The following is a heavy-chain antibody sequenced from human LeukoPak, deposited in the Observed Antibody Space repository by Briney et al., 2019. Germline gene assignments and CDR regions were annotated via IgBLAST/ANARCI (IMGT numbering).Heavy chain of an antibody. D-gene: IGHD6-6*01. CDR2: IYYSGST. Sequence: SETLSLTCTVPGGSISSSSYYWGWIRQPPGKGLEWIGSIYYSGSTYYNPSLKSRVTISVDTSKNQFSLKLSSVTAADTAVYYCARHTSSIAARPLDYWGQGTLVTVSS. J-gene: IGHJ4*02. CDR1: GGSISSSSYY. V-gene: IGHV4-39*01. CDR3: ARHTSSIAARPLDY.